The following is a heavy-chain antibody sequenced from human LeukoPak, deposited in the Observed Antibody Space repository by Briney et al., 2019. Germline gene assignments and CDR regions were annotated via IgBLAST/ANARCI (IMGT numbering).Heavy chain of an antibody. CDR3: ARVPRIEAGATGDWFDP. J-gene: IGHJ5*02. Sequence: PSETLSLTCTVSSGSITGYYWNWIRQPPGKGLEWLGYISHTGSTKYNHSLKSRVTISVDTSKNQFFLNLRSVTAADTAVYYCARVPRIEAGATGDWFDPWGQGTVVTVSS. D-gene: IGHD6-13*01. CDR1: SGSITGYY. V-gene: IGHV4-59*01. CDR2: ISHTGST.